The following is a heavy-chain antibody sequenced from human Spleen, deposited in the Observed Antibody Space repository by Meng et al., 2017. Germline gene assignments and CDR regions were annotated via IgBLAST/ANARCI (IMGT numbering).Heavy chain of an antibody. D-gene: IGHD7-27*01. Sequence: QVQPVQSGPEGKKPGASVKVSCKASDYTFTGYGVSWVRQGPGQGLEWMAWLGAHDGDTSHAPKFQGRVTVSADRPTATAYMELRSLRSDDTAVYYCARGTLGRSYSDYWGQGTLVTVSS. J-gene: IGHJ4*02. CDR2: LGAHDGDT. CDR3: ARGTLGRSYSDY. V-gene: IGHV1-18*01. CDR1: DYTFTGYG.